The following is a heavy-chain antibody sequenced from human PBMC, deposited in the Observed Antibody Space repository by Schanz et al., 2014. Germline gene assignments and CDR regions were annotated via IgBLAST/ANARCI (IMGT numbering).Heavy chain of an antibody. CDR1: GYTFTTYY. J-gene: IGHJ4*02. Sequence: QVQLVQSGAEVKKPGVSVKVSCKASGYTFTTYYIHWVRQAPGQGPEWVGWISGYNGDTNYAPKFQDRVTMTRDTSTTTVYMELSSLRSDDTAMYYCVTEKRMESGTWAKAFDIWGQGTLVTVSS. CDR2: ISGYNGDT. V-gene: IGHV1-2*02. CDR3: VTEKRMESGTWAKAFDI. D-gene: IGHD3-3*01.